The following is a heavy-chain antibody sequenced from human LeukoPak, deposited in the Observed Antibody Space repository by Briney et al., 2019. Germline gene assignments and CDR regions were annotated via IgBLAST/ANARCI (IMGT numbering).Heavy chain of an antibody. CDR3: ARRSLGYYFDY. Sequence: SEPLSLTCGVYGGSFSGYYWSWIRQPPGKGREWIGENNPKGNTNYNPSLKSRVTLSADKSKNQFSMTLNSVTAADTAVYYCARRSLGYYFDYWGQGTLVTVSS. J-gene: IGHJ4*02. CDR2: NNPKGNT. CDR1: GGSFSGYY. V-gene: IGHV4-34*01. D-gene: IGHD6-13*01.